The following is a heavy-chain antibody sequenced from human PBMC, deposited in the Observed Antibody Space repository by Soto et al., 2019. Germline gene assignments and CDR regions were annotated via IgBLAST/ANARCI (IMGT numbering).Heavy chain of an antibody. CDR1: GFTFSSYS. CDR2: IIISSSTI. D-gene: IGHD2-2*01. CDR3: ARDRGYCSSTSCYLARSYGMDV. V-gene: IGHV3-48*02. Sequence: GGSLRLSCAASGFTFSSYSMNWVRQAPGKGLEWVSYIIISSSTIYYADSVKGRFTISRDNAKNSLYLQMNSLRDEDTAVYYCARDRGYCSSTSCYLARSYGMDVWGQGTTVTVSS. J-gene: IGHJ6*02.